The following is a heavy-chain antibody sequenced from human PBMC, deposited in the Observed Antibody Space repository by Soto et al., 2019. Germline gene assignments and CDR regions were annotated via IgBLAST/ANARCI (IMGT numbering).Heavy chain of an antibody. V-gene: IGHV4-39*01. J-gene: IGHJ4*02. D-gene: IGHD4-17*01. CDR1: GGSVTNSSYY. CDR3: VSQRTTVPTQAYFDY. Sequence: SETLSLTCTVTGGSVTNSSYYWGWIRQSPGKGLEWIGSVYYRGRSYSKSSVKSRVTISVDTSKNRFSLSLNSVTASDTAVYFCVSQRTTVPTQAYFDYWGPGALVTVSS. CDR2: VYYRGRS.